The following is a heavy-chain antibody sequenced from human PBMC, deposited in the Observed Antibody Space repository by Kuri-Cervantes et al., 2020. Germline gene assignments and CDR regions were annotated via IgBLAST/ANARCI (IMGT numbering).Heavy chain of an antibody. D-gene: IGHD3-10*01. J-gene: IGHJ4*02. CDR1: GFTFDDYA. CDR3: DGADF. V-gene: IGHV3-23*01. CDR2: IVGSGGST. Sequence: GESLKISCAASGFTFDDYAMHWVRQAPGKGLEWVSGIVGSGGSTYYADSVKGRFTISRDNSKNVLYLQMSSLTVDDTATYYCDGADFWGQGTLVTVSS.